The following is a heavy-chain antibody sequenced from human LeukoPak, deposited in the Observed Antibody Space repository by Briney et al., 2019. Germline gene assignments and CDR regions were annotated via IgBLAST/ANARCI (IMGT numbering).Heavy chain of an antibody. CDR1: GFTFSSYA. J-gene: IGHJ4*02. Sequence: GGSLRLSCAASGFTFSSYAMNWVRQGPGKGLEWVSVIYAGGATLYADSVKGRFTISRDYSKNTLSLQLNSLRAEDTAVYYCARDDKTGSYSSFDLWGPGTLVTVSS. CDR3: ARDDKTGSYSSFDL. D-gene: IGHD1-26*01. V-gene: IGHV3-66*01. CDR2: IYAGGAT.